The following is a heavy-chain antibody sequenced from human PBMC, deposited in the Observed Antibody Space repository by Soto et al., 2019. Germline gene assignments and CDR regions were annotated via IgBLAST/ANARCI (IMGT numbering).Heavy chain of an antibody. CDR1: GGTFSRYT. V-gene: IGHV1-24*01. CDR2: IDPKDGET. J-gene: IGHJ3*02. Sequence: ASVKVSCKASGGTFSRYTISWVRQAPGQGLEWMGGIDPKDGETIYAQKFQGRVTMTEDTSTDTAYMELSSLRSEDTAVYYCVIAVAVWAFDIWGQGTMVTVSS. D-gene: IGHD6-19*01. CDR3: VIAVAVWAFDI.